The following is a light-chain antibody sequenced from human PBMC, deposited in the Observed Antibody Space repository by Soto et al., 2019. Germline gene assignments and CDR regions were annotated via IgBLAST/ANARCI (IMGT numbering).Light chain of an antibody. Sequence: QSVLTQPPSASGTPGQRVTIYASGSSXNIGSNTVSWYQQVPGTAPKLLIYDNDERPSGVPGRFSGSKSGTSASLAISGLQSEDEADYYCATWDDSRNGYVFGPGTKVTVL. CDR3: ATWDDSRNGYV. J-gene: IGLJ1*01. CDR1: SXNIGSNT. CDR2: DND. V-gene: IGLV1-44*01.